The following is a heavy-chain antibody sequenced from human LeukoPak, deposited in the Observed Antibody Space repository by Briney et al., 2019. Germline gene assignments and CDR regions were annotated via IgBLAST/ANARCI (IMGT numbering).Heavy chain of an antibody. CDR2: INGDGSST. J-gene: IGHJ4*02. CDR1: GFTFSSYW. CDR3: VGGPWGSGNG. D-gene: IGHD1-1*01. V-gene: IGHV3-74*01. Sequence: PGGSLRLSCAASGFTFSSYWMHWVRQAPGKGLVWVSRINGDGSSTNYADSVKGRFTISRDNAKDTLYLQMNSLRAEDTAVYDCVGGPWGSGNGWGQGALVTFAS.